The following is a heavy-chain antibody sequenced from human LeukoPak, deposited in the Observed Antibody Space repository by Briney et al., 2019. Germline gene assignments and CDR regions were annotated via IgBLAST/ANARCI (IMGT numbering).Heavy chain of an antibody. J-gene: IGHJ4*02. CDR3: ARHLYSESYYF. CDR1: GGSISSNSHY. V-gene: IGHV4-39*01. CDR2: IYYTGTT. Sequence: SETLSNTCTVSGGSISSNSHYWGWIRQPPRKGLEWSGSIYYTGTTYYNPSRNTRVTISIDTSKSQFSLKLSSVTAADTAVYYCARHLYSESYYFWSQGTLVTVTS. D-gene: IGHD1-26*01.